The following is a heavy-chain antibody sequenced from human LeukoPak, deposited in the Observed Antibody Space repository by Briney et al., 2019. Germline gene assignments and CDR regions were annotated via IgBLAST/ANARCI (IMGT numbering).Heavy chain of an antibody. CDR2: IYGNDDK. D-gene: IGHD4-17*01. CDR1: GFSLNTNAVA. J-gene: IGHJ4*02. CDR3: VHRTMVTSVDH. Sequence: SGPTLVNPTLTLTLTCTCPGFSLNTNAVAVGWVRQPPGQALEWLTFIYGNDDKRYSPPLASRLTITKDTSKNQVVLTMTDMDYVDTATYYCVHRTMVTSVDHWGQGTLVTVSS. V-gene: IGHV2-5*01.